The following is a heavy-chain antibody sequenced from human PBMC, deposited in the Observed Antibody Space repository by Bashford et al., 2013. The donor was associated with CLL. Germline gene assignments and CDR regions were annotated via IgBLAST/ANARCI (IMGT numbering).Heavy chain of an antibody. CDR2: IKQDGSQA. D-gene: IGHD3-10*01. Sequence: GGSLRLSCAASGFSFRDFWLSWVRQAPGKGLQWVAKIKQDGSQAPVADAVRGRFTISRDNAKNLVFLQMDSLGVEDTAVYYCARYASGSYHFDFWGQGTLVTVSS. J-gene: IGHJ4*02. CDR1: GFSFRDFW. CDR3: ARYASGSYHFDF. V-gene: IGHV3-7*01.